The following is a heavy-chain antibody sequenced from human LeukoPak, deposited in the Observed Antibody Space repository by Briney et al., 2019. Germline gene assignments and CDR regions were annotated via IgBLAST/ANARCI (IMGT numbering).Heavy chain of an antibody. D-gene: IGHD2-21*01. Sequence: GASVKVSCKASGYTFTSYGIRWVRQAPGQGLEWMGWISAYNGNTNYAQKLQGRVTITSDTSTSTAYMELRSLRSDDTAVYYCAYKAYRPNPNQARDYWGQGTLVTVSS. CDR3: AYKAYRPNPNQARDY. J-gene: IGHJ4*02. V-gene: IGHV1-18*01. CDR1: GYTFTSYG. CDR2: ISAYNGNT.